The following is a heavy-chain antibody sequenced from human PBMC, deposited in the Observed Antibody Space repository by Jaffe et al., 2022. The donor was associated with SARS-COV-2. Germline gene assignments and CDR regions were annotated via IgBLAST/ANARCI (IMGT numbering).Heavy chain of an antibody. Sequence: EVQLVESGGGLVQPGRSLRLSCAASGFTFDDYAMHWVRQAPGKGLEWVSGISWNSGSIGYADSVKGRFTISRDNAKNSLYLQMNSLRAEDTALYYCAKALTELLYPDYWGQGTLVTVSS. J-gene: IGHJ4*02. V-gene: IGHV3-9*01. CDR3: AKALTELLYPDY. CDR2: ISWNSGSI. CDR1: GFTFDDYA. D-gene: IGHD2-2*02.